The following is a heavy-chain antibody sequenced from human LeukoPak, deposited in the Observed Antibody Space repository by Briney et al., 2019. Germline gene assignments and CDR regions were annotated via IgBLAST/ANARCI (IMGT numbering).Heavy chain of an antibody. CDR1: GFTFSSYW. CDR2: INSDGSST. V-gene: IGHV3-74*01. CDR3: ARVPYGSGRNYFDY. Sequence: GESLRLSCAASGFTFSSYWMHWVRQAPGKGLVWVSRINSDGSSTSYADSVKGRFTISRDNAKNTLYLQMNSLRAEDTAVYYCARVPYGSGRNYFDYWGQGTLVTVSS. J-gene: IGHJ4*02. D-gene: IGHD3-10*01.